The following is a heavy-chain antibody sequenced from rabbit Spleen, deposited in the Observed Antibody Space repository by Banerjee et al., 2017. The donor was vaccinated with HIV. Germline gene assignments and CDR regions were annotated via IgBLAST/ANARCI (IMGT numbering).Heavy chain of an antibody. CDR3: ARDLPDIIGWNFGF. CDR2: IDSGSSGFT. D-gene: IGHD1-1*01. J-gene: IGHJ3*01. CDR1: GFSFSSSYY. V-gene: IGHV1S45*01. Sequence: QEQLEESGGGLVQPEGSLTLTCTASGFSFSSSYYMCWVRQAPGKGLEWIACIDSGSSGFTYFASWAKGRFTISRASSTTVFLQMTSLTAADTATYFCARDLPDIIGWNFGFWGQGTLVTVS.